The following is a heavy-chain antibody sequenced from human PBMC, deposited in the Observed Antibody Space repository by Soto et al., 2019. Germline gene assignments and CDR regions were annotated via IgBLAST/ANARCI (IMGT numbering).Heavy chain of an antibody. CDR2: INPDGSEK. V-gene: IGHV3-7*01. CDR3: SRSLDS. J-gene: IGHJ4*02. CDR1: GFTFSSFW. Sequence: GGSLRLSCAGSGFTFSSFWMDWVRQAPGKGLEWVANINPDGSEKRYVDSVKGRFTISRDNAKNSLYLYMSSLTAEDSALYYCSRSLDSWGQGTRVTVSS.